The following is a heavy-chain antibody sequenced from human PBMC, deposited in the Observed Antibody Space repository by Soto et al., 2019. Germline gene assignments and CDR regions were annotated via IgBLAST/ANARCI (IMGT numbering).Heavy chain of an antibody. CDR2: ISWNSGSI. D-gene: IGHD2-15*01. V-gene: IGHV3-9*01. CDR1: GFTCDDYA. CDR3: AKDLIGYCSGGSCYSSAFDI. J-gene: IGHJ3*02. Sequence: PGGSLSLSCAASGFTCDDYAMHWVRQAPGKGLEWVSGISWNSGSIGYADSVKGRFTISRDNAKNSLYLQMNSLRAEDTALYYCAKDLIGYCSGGSCYSSAFDIWGQGTMVTVSS.